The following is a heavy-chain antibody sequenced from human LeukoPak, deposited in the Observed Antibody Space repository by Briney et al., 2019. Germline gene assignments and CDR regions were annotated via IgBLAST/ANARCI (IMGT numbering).Heavy chain of an antibody. V-gene: IGHV1-8*01. D-gene: IGHD6-13*01. CDR1: GYTFTGFH. J-gene: IGHJ4*02. CDR3: ARGVAAGYDY. CDR2: MNPNTDDT. Sequence: GASVKVSCKASGYTFTGFHINWVRQASGQGLEWTGWMNPNTDDTGYAQKFQGRVTMTRDTSISTAYMELSSLTSDDTAMYFCARGVAAGYDYWGQGTLVTVSS.